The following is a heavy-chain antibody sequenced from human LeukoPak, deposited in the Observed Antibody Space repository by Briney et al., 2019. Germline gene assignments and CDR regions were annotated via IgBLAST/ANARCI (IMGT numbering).Heavy chain of an antibody. Sequence: SETLSLTCTVSGYSISSGYYWGWIRQPPGKGLEWIGSIYHSGSTYYNPSLKSRVTISVDTSKNQFSLKLSSVTAADTAVYYCARAATDGYNANWFDPWGQGTLSPSPQ. CDR2: IYHSGST. CDR1: GYSISSGYY. J-gene: IGHJ5*02. V-gene: IGHV4-38-2*02. D-gene: IGHD5-24*01. CDR3: ARAATDGYNANWFDP.